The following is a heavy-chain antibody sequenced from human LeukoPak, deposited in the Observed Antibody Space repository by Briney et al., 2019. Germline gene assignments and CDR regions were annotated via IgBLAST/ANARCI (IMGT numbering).Heavy chain of an antibody. CDR3: ATDPVIRNGMNV. J-gene: IGHJ6*02. Sequence: GGSLRLSCEPSGITVSNTYVNWVRQAPGKWLEWVSFIYGDGTTYFADSVKGRFTITRDTSKNTFYLQMNSLRSEDTAVYYCATDPVIRNGMNVWGQGTTVTLSS. CDR1: GITVSNTY. CDR2: IYGDGTT. V-gene: IGHV3-66*02. D-gene: IGHD2/OR15-2a*01.